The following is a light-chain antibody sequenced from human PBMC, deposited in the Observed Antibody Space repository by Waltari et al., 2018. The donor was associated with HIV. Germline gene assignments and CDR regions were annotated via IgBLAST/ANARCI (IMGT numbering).Light chain of an antibody. Sequence: QSVLTQPPSASGTPGQRVTISCSGSSSTIGGNYVYWYQQLPGTAPNLLIYRNNQRPSGVPERFSGSKSGTSASMAISGLRSEDEADYYCASWDDSLSGYVVFGGGTKLTVL. J-gene: IGLJ2*01. V-gene: IGLV1-47*01. CDR1: SSTIGGNY. CDR3: ASWDDSLSGYVV. CDR2: RNN.